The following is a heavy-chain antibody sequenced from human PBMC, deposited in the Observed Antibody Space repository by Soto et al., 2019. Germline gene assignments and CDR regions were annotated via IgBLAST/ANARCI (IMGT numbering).Heavy chain of an antibody. CDR1: GGTFSSYA. J-gene: IGHJ5*02. CDR3: ARDSRYSGYDFPNWFDP. CDR2: IIPIFGTA. D-gene: IGHD5-12*01. Sequence: QVQLVQSGAEVKKPGSSVKVSCKASGGTFSSYAISWVRQAPGQGLEWMGGIIPIFGTANYAQKFQGRVTIAADESTSTAYMGLSSLRSEDTAVYYCARDSRYSGYDFPNWFDPWGQGALVTVSS. V-gene: IGHV1-69*12.